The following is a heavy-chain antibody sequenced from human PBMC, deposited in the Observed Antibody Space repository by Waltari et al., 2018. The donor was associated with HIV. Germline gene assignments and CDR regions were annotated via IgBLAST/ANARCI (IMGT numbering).Heavy chain of an antibody. Sequence: QLLESGGGLVQPGGSLRLSCVASGFTFDKFAMNWVRQAPGQGLEWLSSISGRGGNKFYGDAGKGRISMSRENSKNTVYLQINSLRVDDTAIYYCAKTVPTVTSIFEGFDVWGQGATVTVSS. D-gene: IGHD4-17*01. CDR2: ISGRGGNK. CDR1: GFTFDKFA. J-gene: IGHJ3*01. CDR3: AKTVPTVTSIFEGFDV. V-gene: IGHV3-23*01.